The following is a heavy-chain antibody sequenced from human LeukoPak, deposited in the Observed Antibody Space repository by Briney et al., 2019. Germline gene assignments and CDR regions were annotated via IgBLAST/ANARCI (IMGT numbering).Heavy chain of an antibody. D-gene: IGHD3-22*01. CDR1: GGSISSGGYS. Sequence: PSETLSPTCAVSGGSISSGGYSWSWIRQPPGKGLEWIGYIYHSGSTYYNPSLKSRVTISVDRSKNQFSLKLSSVTAADTAVYYCARGGDSSGKIDYWGQGTLVTVSS. J-gene: IGHJ4*02. V-gene: IGHV4-30-2*01. CDR2: IYHSGST. CDR3: ARGGDSSGKIDY.